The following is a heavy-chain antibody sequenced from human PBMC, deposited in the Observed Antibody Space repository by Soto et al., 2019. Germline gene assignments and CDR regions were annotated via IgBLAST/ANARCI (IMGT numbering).Heavy chain of an antibody. CDR1: GYTFTSYS. Sequence: ASLKVSCKASGYTFTSYSIHWVRQAPGQRLEWMGWINAGNGNTKYSQKFQGRVTITRDTSSSTAYMELSSLRSEDTAVYYCASTTRGGYYYYGRDVWGQGTTVTVSS. CDR2: INAGNGNT. V-gene: IGHV1-3*01. D-gene: IGHD1-1*01. J-gene: IGHJ6*02. CDR3: ASTTRGGYYYYGRDV.